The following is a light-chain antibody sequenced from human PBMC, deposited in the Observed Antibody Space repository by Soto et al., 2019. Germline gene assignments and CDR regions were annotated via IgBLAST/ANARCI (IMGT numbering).Light chain of an antibody. CDR3: LQDYNYPWT. V-gene: IGKV1-6*01. Sequence: AIQMTRSPSSLSASVGDRVTITCRASQGIRNDLGWYQQKPGKAPKLLIYAASSLQSGVPSRFSGSGSGTDFTLTISSLQPEGFATYYCLQDYNYPWTFGQGTKVDIK. CDR1: QGIRND. J-gene: IGKJ1*01. CDR2: AAS.